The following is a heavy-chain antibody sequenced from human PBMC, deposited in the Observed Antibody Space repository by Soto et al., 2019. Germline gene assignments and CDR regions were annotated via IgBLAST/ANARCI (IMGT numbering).Heavy chain of an antibody. V-gene: IGHV3-7*01. J-gene: IGHJ1*01. CDR1: GFTYNTYW. CDR3: AREPRGLSY. D-gene: IGHD3-16*01. CDR2: MNPDGSQT. Sequence: GGSLRLSCVASGFTYNTYWMAWVRQVPGKGLEWVAYMNPDGSQTFYVDSVKGRFSIFRDNAKSTLYLRISSLRVDDSAIYYCAREPRGLSYWGQGTLVTVSS.